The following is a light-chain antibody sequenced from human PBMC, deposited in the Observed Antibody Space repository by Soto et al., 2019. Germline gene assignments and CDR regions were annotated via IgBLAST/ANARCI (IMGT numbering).Light chain of an antibody. Sequence: DIQMTQSPSSLSASVGDRVTITCRASQSISSYLNWYQQKPGKASKLLIYAASSLQSGVPSRFSGSGSGTDFTLTISSLQPEDFATYYWQQSYSTSWTFGQGTKVEMK. CDR3: QQSYSTSWT. CDR1: QSISSY. CDR2: AAS. V-gene: IGKV1-39*01. J-gene: IGKJ1*01.